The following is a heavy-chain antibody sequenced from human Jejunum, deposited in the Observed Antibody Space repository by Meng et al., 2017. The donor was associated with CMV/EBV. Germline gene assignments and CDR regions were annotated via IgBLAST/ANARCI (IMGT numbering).Heavy chain of an antibody. Sequence: VTCKASGRTFSNSATGWVRQAPGQGLEWMGNIIPVFDKTNYAQKFQGRVTITADRSTNTAYMELSSLRSDDTAIYYCAGGLRGTIDYWGQGTLVTVSS. V-gene: IGHV1-69*04. J-gene: IGHJ4*02. CDR2: IIPVFDKT. CDR3: AGGLRGTIDY. CDR1: GRTFSNSA. D-gene: IGHD2-21*01.